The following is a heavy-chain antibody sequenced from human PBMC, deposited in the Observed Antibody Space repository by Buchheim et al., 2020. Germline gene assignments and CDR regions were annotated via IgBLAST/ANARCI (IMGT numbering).Heavy chain of an antibody. D-gene: IGHD5-12*01. Sequence: QVQLVESGGGVVQPGRSLRLSCAASGFTFSSYGMHWVRQAPGKGLEWVAVISYDGSNKYYADSVKGRFTISRDNSKNTLYLQMNSLRAEDTAVYYCAEDVAGWFDPWGQGTL. J-gene: IGHJ5*02. CDR3: AEDVAGWFDP. CDR1: GFTFSSYG. CDR2: ISYDGSNK. V-gene: IGHV3-30*18.